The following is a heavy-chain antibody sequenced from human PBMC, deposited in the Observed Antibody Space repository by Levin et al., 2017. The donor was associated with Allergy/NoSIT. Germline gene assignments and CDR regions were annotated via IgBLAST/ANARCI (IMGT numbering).Heavy chain of an antibody. CDR3: VRQRGYSSGWLGILDY. J-gene: IGHJ4*02. CDR2: IFPGDSDT. D-gene: IGHD6-19*01. CDR1: GYSFSNKW. V-gene: IGHV5-51*01. Sequence: GGSLRLSCKGSGYSFSNKWIGWVRQMPGKGLEWMGIIFPGDSDTRYSPSFQGQVTISADKSVNTAYLQWSSLKASDTAIYYCVRQRGYSSGWLGILDYWGQGTMVSVSS.